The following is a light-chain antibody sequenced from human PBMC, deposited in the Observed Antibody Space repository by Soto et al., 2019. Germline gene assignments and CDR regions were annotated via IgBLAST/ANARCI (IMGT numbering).Light chain of an antibody. CDR3: AAWDYSLNGRYV. V-gene: IGLV1-44*01. J-gene: IGLJ1*01. Sequence: QSVLTQPPSASGIPGQRVTISCSGSSSNIGTNTVNWYQQLPGTAPKLLIYSNNQRPSGVPDRFSGSKSGTSASLAISGLQSEDEADYYCAAWDYSLNGRYVFGTGTKLTVL. CDR2: SNN. CDR1: SSNIGTNT.